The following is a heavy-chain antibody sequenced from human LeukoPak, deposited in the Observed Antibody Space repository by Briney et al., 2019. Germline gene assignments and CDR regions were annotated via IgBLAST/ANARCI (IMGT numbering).Heavy chain of an antibody. CDR1: GSTFSSYS. CDR2: ISSSSTYI. Sequence: SGGSLRLSCAASGSTFSSYSMNWVRQAPGKGLEWVSSISSSSTYIYYADSVRGRFAISRDNAKNSPYLQMNSLRAEDTAVYYCARGDTAFDYWGQGTLVTVSS. V-gene: IGHV3-21*01. D-gene: IGHD5-18*01. CDR3: ARGDTAFDY. J-gene: IGHJ4*02.